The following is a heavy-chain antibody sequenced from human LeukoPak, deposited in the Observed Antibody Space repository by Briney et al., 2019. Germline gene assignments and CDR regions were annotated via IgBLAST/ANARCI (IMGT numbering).Heavy chain of an antibody. CDR3: ARDRPYYGSGSYYDAFDI. J-gene: IGHJ3*02. D-gene: IGHD3-10*01. Sequence: ASVKVSCKASGYTFTSCGISWVRQAPGQGLEWMGWISAYNGNTNYAQKLQGRVTMTTDTSTSTAYMELRSLRSDDTAVYYCARDRPYYGSGSYYDAFDIWGQGTMVTVSS. CDR1: GYTFTSCG. CDR2: ISAYNGNT. V-gene: IGHV1-18*04.